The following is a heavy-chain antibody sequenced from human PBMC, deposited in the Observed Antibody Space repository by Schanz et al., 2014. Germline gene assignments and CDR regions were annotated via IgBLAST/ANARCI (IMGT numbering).Heavy chain of an antibody. CDR3: ARGYSSSMDV. CDR1: GFTVSINY. CDR2: IYSGGST. V-gene: IGHV3-66*01. Sequence: EVQLVESGGGLVQPGGSLRLSCAASGFTVSINYMSWVRQAPGKGLEWVSVIYSGGSTYYADSVKSRFTISRANSKNTLYLQMNSLRAEYTAVYYCARGYSSSMDVWGQGTTVTVSS. J-gene: IGHJ6*02. D-gene: IGHD6-6*01.